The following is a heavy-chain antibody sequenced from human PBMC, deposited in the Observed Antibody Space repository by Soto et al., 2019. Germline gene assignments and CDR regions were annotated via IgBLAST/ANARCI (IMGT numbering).Heavy chain of an antibody. D-gene: IGHD3-22*01. Sequence: PGGSLRLSCAASGFTFSSDWMSWVRQAPGKGLEWVANIKQDGSEKYYVDSVKGRFTISRDNAKNSLYLQMNSLRAEDTAVYYCASQAYYDSSGPRWGQGTLVTVSS. J-gene: IGHJ4*02. V-gene: IGHV3-7*01. CDR3: ASQAYYDSSGPR. CDR2: IKQDGSEK. CDR1: GFTFSSDW.